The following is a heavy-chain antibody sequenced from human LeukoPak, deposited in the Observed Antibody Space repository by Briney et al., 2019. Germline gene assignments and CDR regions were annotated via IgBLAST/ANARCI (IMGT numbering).Heavy chain of an antibody. Sequence: SETLSLTCTVSGGSISSYYWSWIRQPAGKGLEWIGRIYTSGSTNYNPSLKSRVTMSVDTSKNQFSLKLSSVTAADTAVYYCARDISDMVRGVSYYYGMDVWGQGTTVTVSS. CDR3: ARDISDMVRGVSYYYGMDV. CDR2: IYTSGST. J-gene: IGHJ6*02. V-gene: IGHV4-4*07. CDR1: GGSISSYY. D-gene: IGHD3-10*01.